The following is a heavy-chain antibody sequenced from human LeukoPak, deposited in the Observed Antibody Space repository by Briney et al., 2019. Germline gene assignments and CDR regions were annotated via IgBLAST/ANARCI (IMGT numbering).Heavy chain of an antibody. V-gene: IGHV3-30*03. CDR2: ISYDGSNK. J-gene: IGHJ6*02. Sequence: PGGSLRLSCAASGFTFSSYGMHWVRQAPGKGLEWVAVISYDGSNKYYADSVKGRFTISRDNAKNSLYLQMNSLRAEDTAVYYCAREYPLTMVRGDGMDVWGQGTTVTVSS. D-gene: IGHD3-10*01. CDR1: GFTFSSYG. CDR3: AREYPLTMVRGDGMDV.